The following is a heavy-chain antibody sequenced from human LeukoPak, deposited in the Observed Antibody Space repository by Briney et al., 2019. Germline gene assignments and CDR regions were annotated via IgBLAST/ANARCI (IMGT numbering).Heavy chain of an antibody. CDR1: GFTFSSYW. J-gene: IGHJ4*02. V-gene: IGHV3-7*01. CDR3: ARDHVTPGLLFDY. CDR2: INQDGSEK. D-gene: IGHD2-21*01. Sequence: QTGGSLRLSCAASGFTFSSYWMSWVRQAPGKGLEWVATINQDGSEKYYVDSVKGRFTISRDNAKNSLYLQMNSLRAEDTAVYYCARDHVTPGLLFDYWGQGNLVTVSS.